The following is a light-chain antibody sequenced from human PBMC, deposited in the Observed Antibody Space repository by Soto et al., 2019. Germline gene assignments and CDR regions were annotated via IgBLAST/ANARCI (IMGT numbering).Light chain of an antibody. J-gene: IGKJ4*01. V-gene: IGKV1-33*01. CDR3: QQYQDILPVT. CDR1: QDINNY. Sequence: DIQMTQSPSSLSASVGDRVIITCQASQDINNYLNWYQQKPGKAPKLLIYDASNLETGVPSRFSGSGSGTDFSLTISSLQPEDTATYYCQQYQDILPVTFGGGTKVEI. CDR2: DAS.